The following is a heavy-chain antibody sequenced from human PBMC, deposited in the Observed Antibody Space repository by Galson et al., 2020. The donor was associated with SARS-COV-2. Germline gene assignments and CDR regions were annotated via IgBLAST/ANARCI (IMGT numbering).Heavy chain of an antibody. Sequence: SELSLTCTVSGVSIRSSSYYWGWVRQPPGKGLEWIGSMFYSGATLYNPSLGGRVTISVDTSKNQFSLKVTSVTAADTAVYYCARLIYDSSGVYWYHFDNWGQGTLVTVSS. CDR3: ARLIYDSSGVYWYHFDN. D-gene: IGHD3-22*01. CDR2: MFYSGAT. J-gene: IGHJ4*02. V-gene: IGHV4-39*01. CDR1: GVSIRSSSYY.